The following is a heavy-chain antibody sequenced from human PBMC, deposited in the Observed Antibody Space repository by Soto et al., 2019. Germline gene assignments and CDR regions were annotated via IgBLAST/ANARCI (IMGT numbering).Heavy chain of an antibody. CDR2: IYYSGST. Sequence: ETLSLTCTVSGGSISSYYWSWIRQPPGKGLEWIGYIYYSGSTNYNPSLKSRVTISVDTSKNQFSLKLSSVTAADTAVYYCALIVGATRGVDYWGQGTLVTVSS. CDR1: GGSISSYY. J-gene: IGHJ4*02. V-gene: IGHV4-59*01. D-gene: IGHD1-26*01. CDR3: ALIVGATRGVDY.